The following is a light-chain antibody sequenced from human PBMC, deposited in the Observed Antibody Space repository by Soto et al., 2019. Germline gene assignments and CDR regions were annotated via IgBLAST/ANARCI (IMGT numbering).Light chain of an antibody. Sequence: QSVLTQPPSASGTPGQRVTISCSGSTSNIGGSTVSCYQQFPGAAPKLLIYGNTQRPLGVPVRFSASKSDTSASLAISGLQSEDEADYYYATWNDAVFVFGIVTKVTV. V-gene: IGLV1-44*01. J-gene: IGLJ1*01. CDR3: ATWNDAVFV. CDR1: TSNIGGST. CDR2: GNT.